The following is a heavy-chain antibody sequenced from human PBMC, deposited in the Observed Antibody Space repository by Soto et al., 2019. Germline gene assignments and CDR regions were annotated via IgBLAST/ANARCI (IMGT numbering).Heavy chain of an antibody. J-gene: IGHJ4*02. Sequence: SETLSLTCTVSGGSISSYYWSWIRQPPGKGLEWIGYIYYSGSTNYNPSLKSRVTISVDTSKNQFSLKLSSVTAADTAVYYCASGGDDQDLYSSGWHYFDYWGQGTLVTVSS. CDR2: IYYSGST. CDR1: GGSISSYY. D-gene: IGHD6-19*01. CDR3: ASGGDDQDLYSSGWHYFDY. V-gene: IGHV4-59*01.